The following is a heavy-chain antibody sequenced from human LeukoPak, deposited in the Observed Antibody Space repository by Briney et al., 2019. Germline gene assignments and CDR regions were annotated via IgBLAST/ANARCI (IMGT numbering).Heavy chain of an antibody. CDR2: ISYSGDT. Sequence: PSETLSLTCSVSGGSVGSNYWSWVRQRPGKGLEWIGYISYSGDTKYNASLKSRLSMSVDTSKNQCSLMLTSVTAADTAVYYCARGSGWYPHWGQGTLVTVSS. CDR3: ARGSGWYPH. CDR1: GGSVGSNY. D-gene: IGHD6-19*01. V-gene: IGHV4-59*02. J-gene: IGHJ1*01.